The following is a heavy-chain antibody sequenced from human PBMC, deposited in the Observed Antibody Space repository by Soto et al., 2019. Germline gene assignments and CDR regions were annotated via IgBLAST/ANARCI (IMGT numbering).Heavy chain of an antibody. V-gene: IGHV1-3*01. J-gene: IGHJ4*02. CDR1: GYTFTSYA. D-gene: IGHD3-10*01. Sequence: QVQLVQSGAEVKKPGASVKVSCKASGYTFTSYAMHWVRQAPGQRLEWMGWINAGNGNTKYSQKFQGRVTITRDTAASPADMDLSSLRTEDTAVYYCARADYYYLDYWGQGTLVTVSS. CDR2: INAGNGNT. CDR3: ARADYYYLDY.